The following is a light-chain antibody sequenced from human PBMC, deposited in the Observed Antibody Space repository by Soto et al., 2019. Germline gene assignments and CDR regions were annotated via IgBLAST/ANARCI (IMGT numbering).Light chain of an antibody. CDR2: GAS. CDR1: QSFSSGF. Sequence: EIVLTQSPGTLSLSPGERANLSCRASQSFSSGFLAWYQQKPGQAPRLLIYGASSRATGIPDRFSGSGSGTDFTLTISRLEPEDFAVYYCQQYGSSPQTFGQGTKVE. V-gene: IGKV3-20*01. J-gene: IGKJ1*01. CDR3: QQYGSSPQT.